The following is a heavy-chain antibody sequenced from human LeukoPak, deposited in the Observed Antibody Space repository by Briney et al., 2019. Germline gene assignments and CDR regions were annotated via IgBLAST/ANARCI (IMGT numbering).Heavy chain of an antibody. V-gene: IGHV3-23*01. CDR2: ISAGSSST. D-gene: IGHD2-15*01. CDR1: GFTFSTYA. CDR3: ALGGGYCSGGACYSIFDY. J-gene: IGHJ4*02. Sequence: PGGSLRLSCAASGFTFSTYAMGWVRQAPGKGLEWVSGISAGSSSTYYADSVKGRFTISRDNFKNTLYLQMNSLRTEDTAVYYCALGGGYCSGGACYSIFDYWGQGTLVTVSS.